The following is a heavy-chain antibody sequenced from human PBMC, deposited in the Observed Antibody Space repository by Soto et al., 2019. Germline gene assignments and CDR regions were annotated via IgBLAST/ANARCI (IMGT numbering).Heavy chain of an antibody. Sequence: PGGSLRLSCAASGFTFSSYAMHWVRQAPGKGLEWVAVISYDGSNKYYADSVKGRFTISRDNSKNTPYLQMNSLRAEGTAVYYCARDENPHRGIAVAAVIDYWGQGTLVTVSS. CDR2: ISYDGSNK. CDR1: GFTFSSYA. D-gene: IGHD6-19*01. V-gene: IGHV3-30-3*01. CDR3: ARDENPHRGIAVAAVIDY. J-gene: IGHJ4*02.